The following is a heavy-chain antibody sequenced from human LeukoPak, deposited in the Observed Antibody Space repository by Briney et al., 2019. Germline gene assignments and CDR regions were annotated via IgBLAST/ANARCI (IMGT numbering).Heavy chain of an antibody. Sequence: ASVKVSCKASGYTFTGYYIHWVRQAPGQGLEWRGWINPNSGGTKYAQKLQGRVTMTRDTSISTAYMDLSRLRSDDTAVYFCARDGPLGGAFDIWGQGTMVTVSS. CDR1: GYTFTGYY. J-gene: IGHJ3*02. CDR2: INPNSGGT. D-gene: IGHD3-16*01. V-gene: IGHV1-2*02. CDR3: ARDGPLGGAFDI.